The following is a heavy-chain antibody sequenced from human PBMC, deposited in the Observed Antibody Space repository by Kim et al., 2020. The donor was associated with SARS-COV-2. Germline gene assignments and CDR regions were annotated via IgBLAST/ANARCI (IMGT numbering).Heavy chain of an antibody. V-gene: IGHV5-10-1*01. CDR3: ARPYHPYYYYYYGMDV. D-gene: IGHD2-2*01. J-gene: IGHJ6*02. Sequence: GESLKISCKGSGYSFTSYWISWVRQMPGKGLEWMGRIDPSDSYTNYSPSFQGHVTISADKSISTAYLQWSSLKASDTAMYYCARPYHPYYYYYYGMDVWGQGTTVTVSS. CDR2: IDPSDSYT. CDR1: GYSFTSYW.